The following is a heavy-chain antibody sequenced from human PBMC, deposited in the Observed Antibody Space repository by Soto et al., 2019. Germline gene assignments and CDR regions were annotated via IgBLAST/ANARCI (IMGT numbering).Heavy chain of an antibody. CDR3: VRDNYYYGMDV. CDR1: GFTVSTAW. Sequence: EVQLVESGGGLVQPGGSRRLSCADSGFTVSTAWMYWVRQAPGKGLEWVSVIRSGGNTYYADSVEGRFTISRDNSINTVYLQMNSLRSEYTAGYYCVRDNYYYGMDVWGQGTTVTVAS. CDR2: IRSGGNT. V-gene: IGHV3-66*01. J-gene: IGHJ6*02.